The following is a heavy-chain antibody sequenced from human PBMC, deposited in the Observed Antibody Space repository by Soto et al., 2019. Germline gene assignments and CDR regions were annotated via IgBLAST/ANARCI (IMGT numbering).Heavy chain of an antibody. CDR1: GGSISSGGYS. Sequence: TLSLTCAVSGGSISSGGYSWSWIRQPPGKGLEWIGYIYHSGSTYYNPSLKSRVTISVDRSKNQFSLKLSSVTAADTAAYYCARVSNPTGWFDPWGQGTLVTASS. V-gene: IGHV4-30-2*01. J-gene: IGHJ5*02. CDR3: ARVSNPTGWFDP. CDR2: IYHSGST. D-gene: IGHD4-4*01.